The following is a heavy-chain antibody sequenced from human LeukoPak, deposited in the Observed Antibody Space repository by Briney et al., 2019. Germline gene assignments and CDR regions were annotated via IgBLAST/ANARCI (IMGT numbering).Heavy chain of an antibody. D-gene: IGHD3-10*01. J-gene: IGHJ4*02. Sequence: GESLKISCQASGYSFANYWIAWVRQMSGKGLEWIGNIYPGDSDTRYSPSFQGQVTISADKSTNTAYLQWSRLKASDTAMYYCARGREFHRRSFDSWGQGTLFTVSS. CDR1: GYSFANYW. CDR3: ARGREFHRRSFDS. V-gene: IGHV5-51*01. CDR2: IYPGDSDT.